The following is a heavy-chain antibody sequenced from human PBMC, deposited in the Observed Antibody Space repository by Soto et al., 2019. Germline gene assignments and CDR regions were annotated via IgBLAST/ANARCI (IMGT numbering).Heavy chain of an antibody. Sequence: ASVKVSCKASGYTFTSYDINWVRRATGQGLEWMGWMNPNSGNTGYAQKFQGRVTMTRNTSIGTAYMELSSLRSEDTAVYYCARGRPRDFWSGYYSDYYYYMDVWGKGTTVTVSS. CDR2: MNPNSGNT. V-gene: IGHV1-8*01. J-gene: IGHJ6*03. CDR3: ARGRPRDFWSGYYSDYYYYMDV. CDR1: GYTFTSYD. D-gene: IGHD3-3*01.